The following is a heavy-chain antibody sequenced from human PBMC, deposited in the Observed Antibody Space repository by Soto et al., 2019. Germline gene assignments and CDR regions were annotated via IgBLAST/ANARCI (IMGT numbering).Heavy chain of an antibody. J-gene: IGHJ4*02. D-gene: IGHD3-22*01. CDR3: VKDDGGYPSTAPH. CDR2: ISGSGDRT. CDR1: GITISNYP. Sequence: EPQLLESGGGLVQPGGSLRLSCAASGITISNYPMSWVRQAPGKGLDWVSGISGSGDRTYYADSAKGRFTISKDISKNSLSLQLDSLGVEDTAVYFCVKDDGGYPSTAPHWGQGTLVTVSS. V-gene: IGHV3-23*01.